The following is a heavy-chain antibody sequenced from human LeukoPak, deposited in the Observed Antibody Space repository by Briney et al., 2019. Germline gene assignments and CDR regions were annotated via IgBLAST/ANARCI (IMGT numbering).Heavy chain of an antibody. CDR2: VSGHGDTT. CDR3: ARGSTAAAPGWVY. CDR1: GFTLSSYA. Sequence: GGSLRLSCTASGFTLSSYAMSWARQPPGKGLEWVSAVSGHGDTTDYVDSVKGRFTISRDNSRNTVHLQIDSLRIEDTGVYYCARGSTAAAPGWVYWGHGTLVTVSS. V-gene: IGHV3-23*01. D-gene: IGHD6-19*01. J-gene: IGHJ4*01.